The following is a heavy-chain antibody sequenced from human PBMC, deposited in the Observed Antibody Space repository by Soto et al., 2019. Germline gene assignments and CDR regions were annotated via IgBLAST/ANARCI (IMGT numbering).Heavy chain of an antibody. CDR1: GGSISSSNW. Sequence: SETLSLTCAVSGGSISSSNWRRWVRQPPGKGLEWIGEIYHSGSTNYNPSLKSRVTISVDKSKNQFSLKLSSVTAADTAVYYCAREPSWSENWFDPWGQGTLVTVSS. D-gene: IGHD2-8*02. V-gene: IGHV4-4*02. CDR2: IYHSGST. CDR3: AREPSWSENWFDP. J-gene: IGHJ5*02.